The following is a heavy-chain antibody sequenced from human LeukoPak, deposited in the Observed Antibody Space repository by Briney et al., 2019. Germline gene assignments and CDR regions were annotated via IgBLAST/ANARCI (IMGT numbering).Heavy chain of an antibody. V-gene: IGHV1-8*03. D-gene: IGHD3-16*02. CDR2: MNPNSGNT. CDR1: GYTFTSYD. J-gene: IGHJ4*02. CDR3: ARGGQYDYVWGSYRYCDY. Sequence: GASVKVSCKASGYTFTSYDINWVRQATGQGLEWMGWMNPNSGNTGYGQKFQGRVTITRNTSISTAYMELSSLRSEDTAVYYCARGGQYDYVWGSYRYCDYWGQGTLDTVSS.